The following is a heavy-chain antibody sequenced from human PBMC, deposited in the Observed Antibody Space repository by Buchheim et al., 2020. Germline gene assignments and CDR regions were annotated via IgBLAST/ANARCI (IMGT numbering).Heavy chain of an antibody. V-gene: IGHV3-30*18. CDR1: GFTFSTYG. CDR2: ISYDGSTK. CDR3: AKEPREYSSSSGFDF. J-gene: IGHJ4*02. Sequence: QEQLVESGGGVVQPGRSLRLSCTASGFTFSTYGMHWVRQAPGKGLEWVATISYDGSTKYSADSVKGRFTISRDNSKNTLYLQMNSLRAEDTAVYYCAKEPREYSSSSGFDFWGQGTL. D-gene: IGHD6-6*01.